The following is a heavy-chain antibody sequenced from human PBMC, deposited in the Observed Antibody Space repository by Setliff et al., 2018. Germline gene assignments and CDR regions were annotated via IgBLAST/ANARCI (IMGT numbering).Heavy chain of an antibody. CDR2: VSFFGSA. J-gene: IGHJ4*02. CDR1: GVSFSSTTFY. V-gene: IGHV4-39*07. CDR3: ARDPGVHSGTWCLDS. Sequence: PSKTLSLTCNVSGVSFSSTTFYWAWIRQSPGKGLEWIGSVSFFGSAYYNPSLQSRGAISLDTSRNQFSLELSSVTAADTAVYYCARDPGVHSGTWCLDSWGQGTQVTVSS. D-gene: IGHD2-8*01.